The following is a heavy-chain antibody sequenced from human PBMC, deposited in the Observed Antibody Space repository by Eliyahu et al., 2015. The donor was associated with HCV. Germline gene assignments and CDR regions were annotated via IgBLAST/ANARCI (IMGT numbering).Heavy chain of an antibody. J-gene: IGHJ4*02. CDR3: AKCVSSGWSFYYFDY. D-gene: IGHD6-19*01. CDR2: ISYDGSNK. CDR1: GFTXXSYG. Sequence: QVQLVESGGGVVQPGRSLRLXCAASGFTXXSYGMHGVRQAPGKGLEGVAVISYDGSNKYYADSVKGRFTISRDNSKNTLYLQMNSLRAEDTAVYYCAKCVSSGWSFYYFDYWGQGTLVTVSS. V-gene: IGHV3-30*18.